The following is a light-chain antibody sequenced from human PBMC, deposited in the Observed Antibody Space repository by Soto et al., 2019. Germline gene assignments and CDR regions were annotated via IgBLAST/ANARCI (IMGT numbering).Light chain of an antibody. CDR2: LGS. Sequence: DMVMTQSPLSLPVPXXEPAXISFTYSESLLHSNGYKYLDWYLQKPGKSPXXLIYLGSNRASGVPDRFSGSGSGTDFTLKISRVEAEDVGVYYCMQPLQSWTFGQGTKVDIK. J-gene: IGKJ1*01. CDR3: MQPLQSWT. CDR1: ESLLHSNGYKY. V-gene: IGKV2-28*01.